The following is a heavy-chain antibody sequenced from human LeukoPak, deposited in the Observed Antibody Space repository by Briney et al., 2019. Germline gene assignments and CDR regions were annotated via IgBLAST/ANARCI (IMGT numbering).Heavy chain of an antibody. Sequence: QSGGSLRLSCAASGFTFSSYAMHWVRQAPGKGLEWVAVISYDGSNKYYADSVKGRFTISRDNSKNTLYLQMNSLRAEDTAVYYCARDEGYSGEGAFDIWGQGTMVTVSS. CDR2: ISYDGSNK. CDR3: ARDEGYSGEGAFDI. V-gene: IGHV3-30*01. CDR1: GFTFSSYA. D-gene: IGHD4-11*01. J-gene: IGHJ3*02.